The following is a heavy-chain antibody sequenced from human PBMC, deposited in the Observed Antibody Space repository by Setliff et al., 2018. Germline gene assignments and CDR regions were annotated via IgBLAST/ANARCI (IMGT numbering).Heavy chain of an antibody. CDR3: ARVGFYYILTGANNYYYGMDV. J-gene: IGHJ6*02. CDR1: GHTFRNYA. V-gene: IGHV1-69*13. Sequence: SVKVSCKASGHTFRNYAFAWVRQAPGQGLEWVGWIIPIFGTANYAQKFQGRVTITADESTSTAYMELSSLRSEDTAVYYCARVGFYYILTGANNYYYGMDVWGQGTTVTVSS. D-gene: IGHD3-9*01. CDR2: IIPIFGTA.